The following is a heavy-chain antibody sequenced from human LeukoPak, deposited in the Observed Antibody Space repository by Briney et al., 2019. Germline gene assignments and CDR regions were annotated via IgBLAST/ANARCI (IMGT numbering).Heavy chain of an antibody. CDR2: ISSSSSYI. Sequence: PGGSLRLSCAASGFTFSSYSMNWVRQAPGKGLEWVSSISSSSSYIYYADSVKGRFTISRDNAKNSLYLQMNSLRAEDTAVYYCAGEEGGYSYGYYYWGQGTLVTVSS. CDR1: GFTFSSYS. CDR3: AGEEGGYSYGYYY. D-gene: IGHD5-18*01. J-gene: IGHJ4*02. V-gene: IGHV3-21*01.